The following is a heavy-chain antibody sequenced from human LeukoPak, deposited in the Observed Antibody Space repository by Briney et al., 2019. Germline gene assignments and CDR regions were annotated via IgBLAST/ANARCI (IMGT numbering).Heavy chain of an antibody. CDR1: GFTFSTYS. CDR2: ISSSGSTI. D-gene: IGHD4-17*01. Sequence: PGGSLRLSCAASGFTFSTYSMNWVRQAPGKGLEWVSYISSSGSTIYYADSVKGRFTISRDNAKNSLYLQMNSLRAEDTAVYYCARDSPYGGYFDLWGRGTLVTVSS. J-gene: IGHJ2*01. V-gene: IGHV3-48*04. CDR3: ARDSPYGGYFDL.